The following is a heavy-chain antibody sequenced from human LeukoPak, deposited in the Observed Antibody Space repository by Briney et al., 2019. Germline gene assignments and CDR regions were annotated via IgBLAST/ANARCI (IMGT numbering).Heavy chain of an antibody. D-gene: IGHD3-9*01. Sequence: SETLSLTCTVSGGSISSYYWSWLRQSPGKGLELLGFIYYSGNSNYNPSLKSRASISIDTSKNQFSLKLNSVAAVDTAVYYCARVDYDILTGYYKSVDYWGQGTLVTVSS. J-gene: IGHJ4*02. CDR1: GGSISSYY. CDR2: IYYSGNS. V-gene: IGHV4-59*01. CDR3: ARVDYDILTGYYKSVDY.